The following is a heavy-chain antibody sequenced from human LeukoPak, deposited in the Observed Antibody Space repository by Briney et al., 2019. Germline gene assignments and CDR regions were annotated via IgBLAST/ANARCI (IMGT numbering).Heavy chain of an antibody. Sequence: GGSLRLSCAASGFTFSSYSMNWVRQAPGKGLEWVSSISSSSYIYYADSVKGRFTISRDNAKNSPYLQMNSLRAEDTAVYYCARDRSSSSGRNYFDYWGQGTLVTVSS. J-gene: IGHJ4*02. D-gene: IGHD6-6*01. CDR2: ISSSSYI. V-gene: IGHV3-21*01. CDR3: ARDRSSSSGRNYFDY. CDR1: GFTFSSYS.